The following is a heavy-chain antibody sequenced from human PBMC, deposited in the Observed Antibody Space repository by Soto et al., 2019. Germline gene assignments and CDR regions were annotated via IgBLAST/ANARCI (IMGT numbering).Heavy chain of an antibody. J-gene: IGHJ4*02. V-gene: IGHV3-30*18. CDR2: ISYDGSNK. CDR3: AKDMTIVVVPADPFDY. D-gene: IGHD2-2*01. Sequence: GGSLRLSCAASGXTFSSYGMHWVRQAPGKGLEWVAVISYDGSNKYYADSVKGRFTISRDNSKNTLYLQMNSLRAEDTAVYYCAKDMTIVVVPADPFDYWGQGTLVTVS. CDR1: GXTFSSYG.